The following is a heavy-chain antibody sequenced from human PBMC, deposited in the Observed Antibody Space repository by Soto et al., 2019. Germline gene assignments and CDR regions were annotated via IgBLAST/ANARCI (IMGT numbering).Heavy chain of an antibody. V-gene: IGHV3-9*01. CDR3: AKGTITYYYGSGSYGGEYYFDY. Sequence: EVQLVESGGGLVQPGRSLRLSCAASGFTFDDYAMHWVRQAPGKGLEWVSGISWNSGSIGDADSVKGRFTISRDNAKNSLYLQMNSLRAEDTALYYCAKGTITYYYGSGSYGGEYYFDYWGQGTLVTVSS. CDR2: ISWNSGSI. CDR1: GFTFDDYA. D-gene: IGHD3-10*01. J-gene: IGHJ4*02.